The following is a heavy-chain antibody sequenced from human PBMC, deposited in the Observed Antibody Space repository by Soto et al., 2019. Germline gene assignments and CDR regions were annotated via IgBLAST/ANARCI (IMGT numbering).Heavy chain of an antibody. J-gene: IGHJ6*02. D-gene: IGHD4-17*01. CDR2: IHYSGST. V-gene: IGHV4-31*03. CDR3: ARTTVTTYYYYGMDV. CDR1: AGSISCGGYY. Sequence: TLSLTCTVSAGSISCGGYYWSWLRSHPGKGLEWIGYIHYSGSTSYNQYLKNRVTISVDTSKNQFALKLSYVTAADTAVYYCARTTVTTYYYYGMDVWGQGTTVTVS.